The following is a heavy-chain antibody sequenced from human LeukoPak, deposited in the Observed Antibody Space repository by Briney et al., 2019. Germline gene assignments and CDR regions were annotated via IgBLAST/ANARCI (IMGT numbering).Heavy chain of an antibody. Sequence: SVKVSCKPSGGTFSGQAVSWVRQAPGQGLEWMGRIIPIFGSTDYSQKFQGRVTITTDEPATIVYMGLSSQRSDDTAVYYCARGVRSHFYDYSGLYYYYLDLWGKGTTVTVSS. D-gene: IGHD3-16*01. CDR3: ARGVRSHFYDYSGLYYYYLDL. CDR2: IIPIFGST. CDR1: GGTFSGQA. J-gene: IGHJ6*03. V-gene: IGHV1-69*05.